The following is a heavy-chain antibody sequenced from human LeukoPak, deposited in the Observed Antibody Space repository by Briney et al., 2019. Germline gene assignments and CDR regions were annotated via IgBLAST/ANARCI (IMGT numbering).Heavy chain of an antibody. V-gene: IGHV4-59*01. CDR1: GGSIRSYY. CDR3: ARQYSRSSYFDY. J-gene: IGHJ4*02. D-gene: IGHD6-13*01. Sequence: SETLSLTCTVSGGSIRSYYWSWIRQPPGKGLEWIGYIYYSGSTNYNPSLKSRVTISVDTSKNQFSLKLSSMTAADTAVYYCARQYSRSSYFDYWGQGTLVTVSS. CDR2: IYYSGST.